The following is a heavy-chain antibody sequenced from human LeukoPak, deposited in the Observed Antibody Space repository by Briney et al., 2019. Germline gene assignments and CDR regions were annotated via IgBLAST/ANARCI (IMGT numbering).Heavy chain of an antibody. Sequence: PSETLSLTCTVSGGSINSYYWSWIRQPAGKGLEWIGRIYTSGSTNYNPSLKSRVTMTVDTSKNQFSLKLSSVTAADTAVYYCARDLLHAYADSTGYWGRGTLVAVSS. J-gene: IGHJ4*02. D-gene: IGHD2-2*01. V-gene: IGHV4-4*07. CDR3: ARDLLHAYADSTGY. CDR2: IYTSGST. CDR1: GGSINSYY.